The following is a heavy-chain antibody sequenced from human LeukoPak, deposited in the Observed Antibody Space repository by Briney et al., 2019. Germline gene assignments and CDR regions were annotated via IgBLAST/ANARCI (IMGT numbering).Heavy chain of an antibody. J-gene: IGHJ6*02. V-gene: IGHV1-69*13. CDR2: IIPIFGTA. CDR3: ARVASMVRGVTFYYYGMDV. CDR1: GGTFSSYA. Sequence: GASVKVSCKASGGTFSSYAISWVRQAPGQGLEWMGGIIPIFGTANYAQKFQGRVTITADESTSTAYMELSSLRSEDTAVYYCARVASMVRGVTFYYYGMDVWGQGTTVTVSS. D-gene: IGHD3-10*01.